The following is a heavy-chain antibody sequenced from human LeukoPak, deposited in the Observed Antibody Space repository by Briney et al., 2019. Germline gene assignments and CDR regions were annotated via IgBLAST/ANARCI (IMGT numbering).Heavy chain of an antibody. J-gene: IGHJ4*02. D-gene: IGHD2-2*01. CDR1: GFTFSTYW. Sequence: GGSLGLSCAASGFTFSTYWMNWVRQAPGKGLEWVANIKQDGGEKYYVDSVKGRFTISRDNAKSSLYLQMNSLRAEDTAVYYCASPYCSSTSCSTLHDYWGQGTLVTVSS. V-gene: IGHV3-7*01. CDR3: ASPYCSSTSCSTLHDY. CDR2: IKQDGGEK.